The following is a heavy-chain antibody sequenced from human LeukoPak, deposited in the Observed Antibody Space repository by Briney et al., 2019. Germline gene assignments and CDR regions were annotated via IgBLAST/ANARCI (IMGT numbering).Heavy chain of an antibody. D-gene: IGHD3-10*01. J-gene: IGHJ4*02. CDR1: GGSISSYY. Sequence: SETLSLTCTVSGGSISSYYWSWIRQPAGKGLEWFGRIYTSGSTNYNPSLKSRVTMSVDTSKNQFSLKLSSVTAADTAVYYCARVVSWFGIYYFDYWGQGTLVTVSS. CDR3: ARVVSWFGIYYFDY. CDR2: IYTSGST. V-gene: IGHV4-4*07.